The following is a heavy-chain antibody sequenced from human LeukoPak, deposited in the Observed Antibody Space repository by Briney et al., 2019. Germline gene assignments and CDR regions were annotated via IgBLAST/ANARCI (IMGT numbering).Heavy chain of an antibody. V-gene: IGHV3-30*18. J-gene: IGHJ4*02. CDR1: GFSFSSYG. CDR2: ISYDGSDK. D-gene: IGHD1-1*01. Sequence: PGGSLRLSCAASGFSFSSYGMHWVRQAPGKGLEWVAVISYDGSDKQYTESVKGRFTISRDNSKNTLYVQMNSLRVEDTAVYYCAKDPLRYGRPDYWGQGTLVTASS. CDR3: AKDPLRYGRPDY.